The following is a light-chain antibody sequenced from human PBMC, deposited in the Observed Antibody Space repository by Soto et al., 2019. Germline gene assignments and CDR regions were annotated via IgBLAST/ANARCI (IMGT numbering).Light chain of an antibody. CDR1: QTVYENY. CDR3: QPYGNVRPT. J-gene: IGKJ4*01. CDR2: ATS. V-gene: IGKV3-20*01. Sequence: EILLTQSPCTLSLSPGDRATLSCRASQTVYENYLAWYQHKPGQAPRLVIYATSNRAPGIPDRFSGTGSGTDFSLTISRLEPEDFDVYYCQPYGNVRPTFGGGTKVDIK.